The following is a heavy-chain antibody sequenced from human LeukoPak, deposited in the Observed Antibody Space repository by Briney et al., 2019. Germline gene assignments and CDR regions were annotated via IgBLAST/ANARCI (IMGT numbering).Heavy chain of an antibody. J-gene: IGHJ4*02. D-gene: IGHD1-26*01. Sequence: PSETPSLTCTDSGGSMSSYYWTWIRQPPGKGLEWIGFIYYSGGTKYNPSLKSRVTISVDTSKNQFSLKLNSVTAADTAVYYCARSYKASGSYYYFDYWGQGTLVTVSS. V-gene: IGHV4-59*01. CDR1: GGSMSSYY. CDR2: IYYSGGT. CDR3: ARSYKASGSYYYFDY.